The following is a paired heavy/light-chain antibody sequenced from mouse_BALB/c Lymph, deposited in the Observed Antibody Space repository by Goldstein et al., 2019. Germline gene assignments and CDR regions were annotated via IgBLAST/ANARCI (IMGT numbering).Heavy chain of an antibody. CDR3: ARQYGNYTYLYAMDY. CDR1: GFTFSSYA. V-gene: IGHV5-9-1*01. CDR2: ISSGGSYT. J-gene: IGHJ4*01. D-gene: IGHD2-1*01. Sequence: EVMLVESGGGLVKPGGSLKLSCAASGFTFSSYAMSWVRQTPEKRLEWVATISSGGSYTYYPDSVKGRFTISRDNAKNTLYLQMSSLRSEDTAMYYCARQYGNYTYLYAMDYWGQGTSVTVSS.
Light chain of an antibody. V-gene: IGKV3-2*01. CDR3: QQSKEVPWT. Sequence: DIVLTQSPASLAVSLGQRATISCRASESVDNYGISFMNWFQQKPGQPPKLLIYAASNQGSGVPARFSGSGSGTDFSLNIHPMEEDDTAMYFCQQSKEVPWTFGGGTKLEIK. CDR2: AAS. CDR1: ESVDNYGISF. J-gene: IGKJ1*01.